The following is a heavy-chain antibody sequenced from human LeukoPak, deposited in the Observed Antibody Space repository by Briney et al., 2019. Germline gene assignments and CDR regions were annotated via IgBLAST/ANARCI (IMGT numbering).Heavy chain of an antibody. CDR3: ARSEVKGLFDY. CDR2: IKQDGSEK. CDR1: GYSISSSNW. Sequence: ETLSLTCAVSGYSISSSNWWGWIRQPPGKGLEWVANIKQDGSEKYYVDSVKGRFTISRDNAKNSLYLQMNSLRAEDTAVYYCARSEVKGLFDYWGQGTLVTVSS. V-gene: IGHV3-7*01. D-gene: IGHD2-21*01. J-gene: IGHJ4*02.